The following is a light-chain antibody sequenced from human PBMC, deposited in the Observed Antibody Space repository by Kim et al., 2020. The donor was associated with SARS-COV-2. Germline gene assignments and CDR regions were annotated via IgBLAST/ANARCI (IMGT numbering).Light chain of an antibody. CDR1: SGSIASNY. Sequence: KTVTIACTGSSGSIASNYVQWYQQRPGSAPTTVIYEDNQRPSGVPDRFSGSIDSSSNSASLTISGLKTEDEADYYCQSYDSSNLWVFGGGTQLTFL. CDR2: EDN. CDR3: QSYDSSNLWV. J-gene: IGLJ3*02. V-gene: IGLV6-57*02.